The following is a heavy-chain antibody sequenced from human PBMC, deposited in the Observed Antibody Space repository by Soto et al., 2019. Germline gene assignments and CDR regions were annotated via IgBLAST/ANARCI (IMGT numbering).Heavy chain of an antibody. D-gene: IGHD3-10*01. CDR1: GYTFTGYY. CDR3: ARGRRASITMVRGVMSYYGMDV. V-gene: IGHV1-2*02. J-gene: IGHJ6*02. Sequence: ASVKVSCKASGYTFTGYYMHWVRQAPGQGLEWMGWINPNSGGTNYAQKFQGRVTMTRDTSISTAYMELSRLRSDDTAVYYRARGRRASITMVRGVMSYYGMDVWGQGTTVTVSS. CDR2: INPNSGGT.